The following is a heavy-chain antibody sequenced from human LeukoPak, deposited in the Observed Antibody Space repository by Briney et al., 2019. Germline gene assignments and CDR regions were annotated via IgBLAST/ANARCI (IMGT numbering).Heavy chain of an antibody. CDR3: ARGSAVAGPPDDY. V-gene: IGHV3-7*01. CDR2: IKQDGSEK. CDR1: GFTFSSYW. Sequence: GGSLRLSCAASGFTFSSYWMSWVRQAPGKGLEWVANIKQDGSEKYYVDSVKGRFTISRDNAKNSLYLQMNSLRAEDTAVYYCARGSAVAGPPDDYWGQGTLVTVSS. D-gene: IGHD6-19*01. J-gene: IGHJ4*02.